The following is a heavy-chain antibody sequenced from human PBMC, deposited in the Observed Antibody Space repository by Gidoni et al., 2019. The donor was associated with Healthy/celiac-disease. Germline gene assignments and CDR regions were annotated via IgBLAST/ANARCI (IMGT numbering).Heavy chain of an antibody. D-gene: IGHD1-7*01. V-gene: IGHV1-2*02. CDR1: GYTFTGYY. J-gene: IGHJ6*02. CDR2: INPNSGGT. CDR3: ARSVSQTTHAYYYYGMDV. Sequence: QVQLVQSGAEVKKPGASVKVSCKASGYTFTGYYMHWVRQAPGQGLEWMGWINPNSGGTNYAQKCQGRVTMTRDTSISTAYMELSRLRSDDTAVYYCARSVSQTTHAYYYYGMDVWGQGTTVTVSS.